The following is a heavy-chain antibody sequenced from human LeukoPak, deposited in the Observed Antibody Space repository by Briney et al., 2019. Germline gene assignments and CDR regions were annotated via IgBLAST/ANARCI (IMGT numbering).Heavy chain of an antibody. CDR3: ARVYCSSTSCYTGAIDY. CDR1: GFTFSSYS. Sequence: GGSLRLSCAASGFTFSSYSMNWVRRAPGKGLEWVSSISSSSSYIYYADSVKGRFTISRDNAKNSLYLQMNSLRAEDTAVYYCARVYCSSTSCYTGAIDYWGQGTLVTVSS. V-gene: IGHV3-21*01. J-gene: IGHJ4*02. CDR2: ISSSSSYI. D-gene: IGHD2-2*02.